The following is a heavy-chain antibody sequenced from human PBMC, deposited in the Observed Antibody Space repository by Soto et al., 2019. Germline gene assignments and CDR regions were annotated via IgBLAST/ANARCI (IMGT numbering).Heavy chain of an antibody. D-gene: IGHD3-22*01. V-gene: IGHV1-3*01. CDR3: TTDRGYLTFDY. CDR2: INAGNGNT. J-gene: IGHJ4*02. CDR1: GYTFTSYA. Sequence: ASVKVSCKASGYTFTSYAMNWVRQAPGQRLEWMGWINAGNGNTKYSQKFQGRFTVSRDNVKNSLYLQMNSLRAEDTAMYYCTTDRGYLTFDYWGPGTLVTVSS.